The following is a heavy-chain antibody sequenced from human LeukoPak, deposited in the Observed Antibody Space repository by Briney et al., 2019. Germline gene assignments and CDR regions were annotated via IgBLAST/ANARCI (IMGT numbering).Heavy chain of an antibody. CDR1: GYTFTSYY. CDR2: INPSGGST. D-gene: IGHD4-17*01. Sequence: ASVKVSCKASGYTFTSYYMHWVRQAPGQGLEWMGIINPSGGSTSFAQKFQGRVTMTRDTSTCTVYMELSSLRSEDTAVYYCARGGYGDYFDYWGQGTLVTVSS. J-gene: IGHJ4*02. V-gene: IGHV1-46*01. CDR3: ARGGYGDYFDY.